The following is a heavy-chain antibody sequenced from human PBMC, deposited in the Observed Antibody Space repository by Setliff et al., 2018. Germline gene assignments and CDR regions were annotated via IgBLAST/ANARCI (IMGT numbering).Heavy chain of an antibody. CDR3: ARVSSLSGWYDY. V-gene: IGHV4-34*01. J-gene: IGHJ4*02. Sequence: SETLSLTCAVYGGSFSGYYWSWIRQPPGKGLEWIGEINHSGSTNYYPSLKSRVTISVDTSKNQFSLKLSSVTAADTAVYYCARVSSLSGWYDYWGQGTLVTVSS. D-gene: IGHD6-19*01. CDR1: GGSFSGYY. CDR2: INHSGST.